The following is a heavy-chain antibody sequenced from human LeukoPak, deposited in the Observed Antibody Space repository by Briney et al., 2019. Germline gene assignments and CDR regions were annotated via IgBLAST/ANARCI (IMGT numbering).Heavy chain of an antibody. CDR3: ARDSSGWFLDAFDI. CDR2: ISDRDGST. Sequence: GGSLRLSCAVSGFTFSSYAMTWVRQAPGKGLEWVSGISDRDGSTYYADSVTGRFTISRDNSKNTLHLQMNSLKAENTAEDYCARDSSGWFLDAFDIWGQGTMVTVS. D-gene: IGHD6-19*01. J-gene: IGHJ3*02. CDR1: GFTFSSYA. V-gene: IGHV3-23*01.